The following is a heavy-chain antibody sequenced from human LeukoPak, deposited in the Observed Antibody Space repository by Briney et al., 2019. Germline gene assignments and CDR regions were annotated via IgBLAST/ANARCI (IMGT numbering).Heavy chain of an antibody. Sequence: ASLKVSCKASGYTFTSYGIGWVRQAPGQGLERMGWISASNGNTNYAQKLQGRVTMTTDTTTRTAYMELRSLRPDDTAVYYCARTTAAGTGNWFDPWGQGTLVTVSS. D-gene: IGHD6-13*01. CDR1: GYTFTSYG. V-gene: IGHV1-18*01. CDR3: ARTTAAGTGNWFDP. J-gene: IGHJ5*02. CDR2: ISASNGNT.